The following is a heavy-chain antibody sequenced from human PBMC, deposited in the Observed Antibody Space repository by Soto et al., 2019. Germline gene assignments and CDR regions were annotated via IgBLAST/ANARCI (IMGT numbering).Heavy chain of an antibody. CDR2: IYYSGSS. CDR3: ARDPSYYDFWSGYYDY. Sequence: QVQLQESGPGLVKPSQTLSLTCTVPGGSISSGDYYWSWIRQPPGKGLEWIGYIYYSGSSYYNPSLKSRVTISVDTSKNQFSLKLSSVTAADTAVYYCARDPSYYDFWSGYYDYWGQGTLVTVSS. J-gene: IGHJ4*02. D-gene: IGHD3-3*01. CDR1: GGSISSGDYY. V-gene: IGHV4-30-4*01.